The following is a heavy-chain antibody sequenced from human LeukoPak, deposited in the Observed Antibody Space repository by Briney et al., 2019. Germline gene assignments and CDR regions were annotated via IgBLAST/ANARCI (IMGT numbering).Heavy chain of an antibody. J-gene: IGHJ5*02. CDR2: IIPIFGTA. D-gene: IGHD1-1*01. V-gene: IGHV1-69*05. CDR3: ARVAGTRYNWFDP. CDR1: GYAFTTYC. Sequence: GASVKVSCKASGYAFTTYCIHWVRQAPGQGLEWMGGIIPIFGTANYAQKFQGRVTITTDESTSTAYMELSSLRSEDTAVYYCARVAGTRYNWFDPWSQGTLVTVSS.